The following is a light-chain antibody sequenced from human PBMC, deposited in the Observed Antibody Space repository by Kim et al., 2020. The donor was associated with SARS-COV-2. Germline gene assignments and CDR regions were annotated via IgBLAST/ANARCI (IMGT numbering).Light chain of an antibody. CDR1: QGITNY. CDR3: QNYNSAPWT. V-gene: IGKV1-27*01. Sequence: AYVGDRVTITCRASQGITNYLAWYQQKPGKVPKLLIYAASTLQSGVPSRFSGSGSGTDFTLTISSLQPEDVATYYCQNYNSAPWTFGQGTKVEIK. CDR2: AAS. J-gene: IGKJ1*01.